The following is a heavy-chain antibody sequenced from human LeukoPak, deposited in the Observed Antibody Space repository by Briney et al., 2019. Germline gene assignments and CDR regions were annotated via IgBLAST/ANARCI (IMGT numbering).Heavy chain of an antibody. Sequence: PSQTLSLTCAVSGGSISSGGYSWSWIRQPPGKGLEWIGYIYYSGSTYYNPSLKSRVIISVDTSKNQFSLRLNSVTAADTAVYYCARDGYNPVAFDIWGQGTMVTVSS. V-gene: IGHV4-30-4*07. CDR2: IYYSGST. CDR1: GGSISSGGYS. J-gene: IGHJ3*02. D-gene: IGHD5-24*01. CDR3: ARDGYNPVAFDI.